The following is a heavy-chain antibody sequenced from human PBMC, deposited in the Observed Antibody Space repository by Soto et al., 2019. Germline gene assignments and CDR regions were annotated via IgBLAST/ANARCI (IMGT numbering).Heavy chain of an antibody. V-gene: IGHV3-21*01. CDR1: GFTFSSYS. Sequence: GGSLRLSCEASGFTFSSYSTNWVRQAPGKGLEWVSSISSSSSYIYYADSVKGRFTISRDNAKNSLYLQMNSLRAEDTAVYYCARMTTGYYYYYYGMDVWGQGTTVNVSS. J-gene: IGHJ6*02. CDR3: ARMTTGYYYYYYGMDV. CDR2: ISSSSSYI. D-gene: IGHD4-17*01.